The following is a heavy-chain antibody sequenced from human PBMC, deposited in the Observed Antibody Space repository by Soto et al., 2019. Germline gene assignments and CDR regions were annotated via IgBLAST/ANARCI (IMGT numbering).Heavy chain of an antibody. V-gene: IGHV3-7*05. CDR3: ASRSCSGGSCYPQ. D-gene: IGHD2-15*01. J-gene: IGHJ4*02. CDR1: GFTFSSYW. CDR2: IKQDGSEK. Sequence: PGGSLRLSCAASGFTFSSYWMSWVRQAPGKGLEWVANIKQDGSEKYYVDSVKGRFTISRDNAKNSLYLQMNSLRAEDTAVYYCASRSCSGGSCYPQWGQGTLVTVSS.